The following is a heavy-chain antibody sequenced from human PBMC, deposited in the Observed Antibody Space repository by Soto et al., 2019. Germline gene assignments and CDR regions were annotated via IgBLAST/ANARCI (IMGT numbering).Heavy chain of an antibody. V-gene: IGHV3-23*01. CDR3: AKGPDDLSRNRNWFDP. J-gene: IGHJ5*02. CDR1: GFTFSSYA. D-gene: IGHD3-16*01. Sequence: EVQLLESGGGLVQPGGSLRLSCAASGFTFSSYAMSWVRQAPGKGLEWVSAISGSGGSTYYADSVKGRFTISGDNSKHTQYLQKDSLRDEDTAVYCCAKGPDDLSRNRNWFDPWGQGTLVTVSS. CDR2: ISGSGGST.